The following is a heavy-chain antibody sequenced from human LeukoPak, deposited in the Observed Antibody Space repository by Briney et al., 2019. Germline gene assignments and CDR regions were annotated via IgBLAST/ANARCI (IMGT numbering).Heavy chain of an antibody. D-gene: IGHD2-2*01. CDR3: ARIPYCSSTNCYPSDY. J-gene: IGHJ4*02. V-gene: IGHV3-23*01. Sequence: GGSLRLSCAASGFTFSSYAMSWVRQAPGKGLEWVSVISGNGGSTNYADSVKGRFTISRDNSKNTLYLQMNSLRAEDTAVYYCARIPYCSSTNCYPSDYWGQGTLVTVSS. CDR2: ISGNGGST. CDR1: GFTFSSYA.